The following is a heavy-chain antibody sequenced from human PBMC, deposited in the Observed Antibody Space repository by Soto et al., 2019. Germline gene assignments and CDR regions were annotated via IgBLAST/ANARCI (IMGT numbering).Heavy chain of an antibody. D-gene: IGHD1-26*01. CDR2: IYYSGST. CDR3: ARVSGSYLRITD. V-gene: IGHV4-31*03. Sequence: SETLSLTCTVSGGSISSGGYYWSWIRQHPGKGLEWIGYIYYSGSTYYNPSLKSRVTISVDTSKNQFSLKLSSVTAADTAVYYCARVSGSYLRITDWGQGTLVTVSS. J-gene: IGHJ4*02. CDR1: GGSISSGGYY.